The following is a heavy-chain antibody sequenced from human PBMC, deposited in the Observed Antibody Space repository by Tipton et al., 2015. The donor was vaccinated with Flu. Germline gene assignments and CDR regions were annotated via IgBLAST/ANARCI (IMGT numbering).Heavy chain of an antibody. CDR3: ARRTYYYGSGEQDY. J-gene: IGHJ4*02. CDR2: ISHSGST. D-gene: IGHD3-10*01. Sequence: TLSLTCAVSGCSISSGYYWGWIRQPPGKGLEWIGSISHSGSTYYNPSLKSRVTISLDTSKNQFSLKLSSVTAADTAVYYCARRTYYYGSGEQDYWGQGTLVTVSS. V-gene: IGHV4-38-2*01. CDR1: GCSISSGYY.